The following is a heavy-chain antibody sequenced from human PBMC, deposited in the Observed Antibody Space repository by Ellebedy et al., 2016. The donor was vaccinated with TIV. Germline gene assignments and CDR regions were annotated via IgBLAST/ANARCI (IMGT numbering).Heavy chain of an antibody. V-gene: IGHV4-59*08. J-gene: IGHJ5*02. CDR2: IYTTGTT. Sequence: MPSETLSLTCTVSGGSMGYDYWTWVRRPPGKGLEWIGHIYTTGTTTYTPSLKSRVTLSVDPSKNQFSLKLESVTATDTAIYYCARHNSGGSDPWGQGTLVTVSS. CDR1: GGSMGYDY. D-gene: IGHD3-10*01. CDR3: ARHNSGGSDP.